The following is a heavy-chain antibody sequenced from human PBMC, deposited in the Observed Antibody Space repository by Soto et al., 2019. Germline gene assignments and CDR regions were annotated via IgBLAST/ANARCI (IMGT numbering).Heavy chain of an antibody. CDR2: IYHSGNT. V-gene: IGHV4-4*02. D-gene: IGHD3-10*01. Sequence: SVTLSLTCALARPSIVCCHLRRPVWHAPGKGLDWIGEIYHSGNTRYNPSLKSRVILLIDKSKNLFSLNVISVTAADTAVYYCARDARGDSSENTWFDPWGQGTLVSVS. J-gene: IGHJ5*02. CDR3: ARDARGDSSENTWFDP. CDR1: RPSIVCCHL.